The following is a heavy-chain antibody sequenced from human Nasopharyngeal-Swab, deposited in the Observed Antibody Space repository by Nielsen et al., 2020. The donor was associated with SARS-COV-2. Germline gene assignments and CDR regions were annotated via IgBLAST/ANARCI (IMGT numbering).Heavy chain of an antibody. Sequence: GGSLRLSCAVSGFTFSNYGVHCVRRAPGKGLEWVAFISFDGNYRDFPDSVKGRFTISRDNSTNILYLQMNSLRTEDTAVYYCARVLGVVYAMDVWGQGTTVTVSS. D-gene: IGHD3-3*01. CDR1: GFTFSNYG. J-gene: IGHJ6*02. CDR2: ISFDGNYR. V-gene: IGHV3-30*03. CDR3: ARVLGVVYAMDV.